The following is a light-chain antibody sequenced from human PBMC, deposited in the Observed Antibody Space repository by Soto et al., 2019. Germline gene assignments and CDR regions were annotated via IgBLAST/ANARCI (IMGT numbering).Light chain of an antibody. Sequence: DIILTQSPAIVSVSPGERATLSCRASRSVSTNLAWYQHKHGQAPMLLIYGASTRVTDIPPRFSGSGSGTEFTLTINYLKSEDFGVYYCQQYDKTAPPVTFGGGTKVEI. CDR2: GAS. CDR3: QQYDKTAPPVT. J-gene: IGKJ4*01. V-gene: IGKV3-15*01. CDR1: RSVSTN.